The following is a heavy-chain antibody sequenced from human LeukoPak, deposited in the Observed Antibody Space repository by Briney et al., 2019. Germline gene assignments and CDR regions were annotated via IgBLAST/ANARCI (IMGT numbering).Heavy chain of an antibody. CDR2: ISGSGGSI. V-gene: IGHV3-23*01. J-gene: IGHJ5*02. D-gene: IGHD6-13*01. Sequence: PGGSLRLSCAASGFTFSSYWMSWVRQAPGKGLEWVSSISGSGGSIYNADSVKGRFTTSRDNSKNTLYLQMNSLRAEDTAVYYCVKDGTQVTAAGTFRWFDPWGQGTLVTVSS. CDR3: VKDGTQVTAAGTFRWFDP. CDR1: GFTFSSYW.